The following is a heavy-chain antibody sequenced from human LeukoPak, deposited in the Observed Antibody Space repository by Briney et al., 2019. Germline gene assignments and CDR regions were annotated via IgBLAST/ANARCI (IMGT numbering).Heavy chain of an antibody. CDR1: GGFIKTYY. J-gene: IGHJ4*02. Sequence: PSETLSLTCTVSGGFIKTYYWSWVRQPPGKGLEWIGYILYSGDTNYNPSLKSRVTISIDTSKNQFSLKLNSVTAADTAVYYCARGSAHYDYWGQGTLVPVSS. V-gene: IGHV4-59*01. D-gene: IGHD4/OR15-4a*01. CDR2: ILYSGDT. CDR3: ARGSAHYDY.